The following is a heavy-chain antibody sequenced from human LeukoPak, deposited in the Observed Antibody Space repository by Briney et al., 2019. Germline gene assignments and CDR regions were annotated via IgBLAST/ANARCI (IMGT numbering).Heavy chain of an antibody. CDR1: GFTFSSFA. D-gene: IGHD6-13*01. Sequence: HPGGSLRLSCAASGFTFSSFAMHWVRQAPGQGLQWVTVISYDGSSMYYADSVKGRFTISRDNSKNTLYLQMNSLRPEDTAVYYCARVGRSGQLAGGDYYYYMDVWGKGTTVTVSS. J-gene: IGHJ6*03. CDR2: ISYDGSSM. V-gene: IGHV3-30*04. CDR3: ARVGRSGQLAGGDYYYYMDV.